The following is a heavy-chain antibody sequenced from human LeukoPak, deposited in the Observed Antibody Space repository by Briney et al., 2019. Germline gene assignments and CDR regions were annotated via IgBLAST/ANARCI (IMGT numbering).Heavy chain of an antibody. CDR1: GGTFSSYA. V-gene: IGHV1-69*13. J-gene: IGHJ6*02. CDR2: IIPIFGTA. Sequence: SVKVSCKASGGTFSSYAISWVRQAPGQGLEWMGGIIPIFGTANYAQKFQGRVTITADESTSTAYMELSSLRSEDTAVYYCARESPSQDYYYYYGMDVWGQGTTVTVSS. CDR3: ARESPSQDYYYYYGMDV.